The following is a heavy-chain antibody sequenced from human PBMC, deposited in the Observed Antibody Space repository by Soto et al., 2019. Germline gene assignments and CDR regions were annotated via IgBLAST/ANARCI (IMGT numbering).Heavy chain of an antibody. CDR1: GGIFSTYA. Sequence: QVQLVQSGAEVKKPGSSVKVSCKASGGIFSTYAISWXRXXXXXXXXXXXXIIPLFGTPNYAQRFQGRVTITADESTSTAYMELSRLRSEDTAVYYCARDRDDYGSGNYYNRIDFWGQGTLVTVSS. CDR2: IIPLFGTP. D-gene: IGHD3-10*01. V-gene: IGHV1-69*01. J-gene: IGHJ4*02. CDR3: ARDRDDYGSGNYYNRIDF.